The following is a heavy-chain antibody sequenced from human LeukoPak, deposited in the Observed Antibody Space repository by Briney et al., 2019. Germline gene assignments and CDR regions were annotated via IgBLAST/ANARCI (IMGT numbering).Heavy chain of an antibody. J-gene: IGHJ5*02. CDR2: MNPNSGNT. CDR1: GYTFTSYD. V-gene: IGHV1-8*01. Sequence: ASVKVSCKASGYTFTSYDINWVRQATGQGLEWMGWMNPNSGNTGYAQKFQGRVTMTRNTSISTAYMELSSLRSEDTAVYYCARASSKVAVAGTSWFDPWGQGTLVTVSS. CDR3: ARASSKVAVAGTSWFDP. D-gene: IGHD6-19*01.